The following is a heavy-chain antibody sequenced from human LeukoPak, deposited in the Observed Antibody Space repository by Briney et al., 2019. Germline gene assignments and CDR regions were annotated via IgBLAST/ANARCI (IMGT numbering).Heavy chain of an antibody. CDR1: GGSLSGYY. CDR3: AESIAVAGHYFDY. V-gene: IGHV4-34*01. D-gene: IGHD6-19*01. J-gene: IGHJ4*02. CDR2: INHSGST. Sequence: SDTLSLTCAVYGGSLSGYYWSWIRQPPGKGLEWIGEINHSGSTNYNPSLKSRVTISVDTSKNQFSLKLSSVTAADTAVYYCAESIAVAGHYFDYWGQGTLVTVSS.